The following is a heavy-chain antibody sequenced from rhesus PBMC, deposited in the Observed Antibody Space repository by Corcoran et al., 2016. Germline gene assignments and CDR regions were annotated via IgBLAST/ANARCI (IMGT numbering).Heavy chain of an antibody. CDR3: AKDLEELLDWLPHSYGLDS. CDR2: INGGGGST. Sequence: EVQLVESGGGLAKPGGSLRLSCAASGFTFSSYWMNWVRQTPGKGLEWISAINGGGGSTYYADSVKGRFTSSRDNSKNTLSLQMNSLRAEDTAVYYCAKDLEELLDWLPHSYGLDSWGQGVVVTVSS. CDR1: GFTFSSYW. V-gene: IGHV3S42*01. D-gene: IGHD3-3*01. J-gene: IGHJ6*01.